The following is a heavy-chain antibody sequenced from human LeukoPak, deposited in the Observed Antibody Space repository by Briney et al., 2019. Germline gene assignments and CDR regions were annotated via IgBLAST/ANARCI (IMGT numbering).Heavy chain of an antibody. CDR3: ARAGYLVGPKVVFDY. CDR2: IRYDGSNK. D-gene: IGHD1-26*01. Sequence: PGGSLRLSCAASGFTFSSYGMHWVRQAPGKGLEWVAFIRYDGSNKYYADSVKGRFTISRDNSKNTLYLQMNSLRAEDTAVYYCARAGYLVGPKVVFDYWGQGTLVTVSS. J-gene: IGHJ4*02. CDR1: GFTFSSYG. V-gene: IGHV3-30*02.